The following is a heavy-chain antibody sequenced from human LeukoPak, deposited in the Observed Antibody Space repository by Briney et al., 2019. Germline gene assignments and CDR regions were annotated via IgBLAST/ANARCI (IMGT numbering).Heavy chain of an antibody. CDR3: ARGGVTSVVDV. CDR1: GYTFRNYG. Sequence: SVKVSCKTSGYTFRNYGITWVRQIPGQGLEWMGWISPYNGNTNYAQKLQGRVTMTTDTSTSTAYMELRSLTSDDTAVYYCARGGVTSVVDVWGKGTTVTVSS. V-gene: IGHV1-18*01. CDR2: ISPYNGNT. J-gene: IGHJ6*04. D-gene: IGHD4-23*01.